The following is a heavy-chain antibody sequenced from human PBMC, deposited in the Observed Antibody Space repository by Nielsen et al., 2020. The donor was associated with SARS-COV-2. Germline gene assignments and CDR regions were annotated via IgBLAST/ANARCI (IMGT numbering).Heavy chain of an antibody. CDR3: TRFHDYGDYESAFGI. Sequence: LKISCAASGFTVTTTYMAWVRQAPGKGLEWVSVIYSVGTTFYADSVKGGFTISRDNSKNTLFLQMNSLRAEDTAVYYCTRFHDYGDYESAFGIWGQGTMVTVSS. CDR2: IYSVGTT. CDR1: GFTVTTTY. J-gene: IGHJ3*02. D-gene: IGHD4-17*01. V-gene: IGHV3-66*01.